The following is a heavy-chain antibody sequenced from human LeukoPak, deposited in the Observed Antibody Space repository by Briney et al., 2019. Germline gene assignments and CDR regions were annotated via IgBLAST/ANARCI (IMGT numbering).Heavy chain of an antibody. D-gene: IGHD5-18*01. Sequence: PSETLSLTCTVSGGSFSSYYWSWIRQPPGKGLEWIGYIYYSGSTNYNPSLKSRVTISVDTSKNQFSLKLSSVTAADTAVYYCARDRGSEYIYADNPAVPYMDVWGKGTTVPVSS. J-gene: IGHJ6*03. CDR2: IYYSGST. V-gene: IGHV4-59*01. CDR3: ARDRGSEYIYADNPAVPYMDV. CDR1: GGSFSSYY.